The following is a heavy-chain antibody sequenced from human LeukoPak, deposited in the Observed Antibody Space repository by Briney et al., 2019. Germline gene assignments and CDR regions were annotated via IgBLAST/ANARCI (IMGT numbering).Heavy chain of an antibody. V-gene: IGHV3-33*08. D-gene: IGHD4-23*01. CDR1: GFTFSSYG. CDR3: ARDFLDTVVKSGGDY. J-gene: IGHJ4*02. CDR2: IWYDGSNK. Sequence: PGRSLRLSCAASGFTFSSYGMHWVRQAPGKGLEWVAVIWYDGSNKYCADSVKGRFTISRDNSKNTLYLQMNSLRAEDTAVYYCARDFLDTVVKSGGDYWGQGTLVTVSS.